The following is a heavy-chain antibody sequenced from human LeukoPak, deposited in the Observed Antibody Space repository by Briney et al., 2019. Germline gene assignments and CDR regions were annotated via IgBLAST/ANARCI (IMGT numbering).Heavy chain of an antibody. CDR3: ATALGGDYVGDAFDI. D-gene: IGHD4-17*01. J-gene: IGHJ3*02. CDR1: GYTLTELS. V-gene: IGHV1-24*01. CDR2: FDTEDGET. Sequence: GASVKVSCKVSGYTLTELSMHWVRQAPGKGLEWMGGFDTEDGETIYAQKFQGRVTMTEDTSTDTAYMELSSLRSEDTAVYYCATALGGDYVGDAFDIWGQGTMVTVSS.